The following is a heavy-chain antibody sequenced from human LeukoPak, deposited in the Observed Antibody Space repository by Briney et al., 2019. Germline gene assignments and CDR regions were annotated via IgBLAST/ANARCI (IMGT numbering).Heavy chain of an antibody. V-gene: IGHV4-30-4*01. D-gene: IGHD3-22*01. Sequence: PSETLSLTCTVSGGSISSYYWSWIRQPPGKGLEWIGYIYYSGSTYYNPSLKSRVTISVDTSKNQFSLKLSSVTAADTAVYYCAREPYYYDSSGYPRDYWGQGTLVTVSS. CDR1: GGSISSYY. CDR2: IYYSGST. J-gene: IGHJ4*02. CDR3: AREPYYYDSSGYPRDY.